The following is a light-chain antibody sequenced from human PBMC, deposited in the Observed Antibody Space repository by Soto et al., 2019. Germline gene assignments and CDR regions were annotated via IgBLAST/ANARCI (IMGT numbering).Light chain of an antibody. CDR3: QQYGRTWT. J-gene: IGKJ1*01. CDR1: QYIKNK. Sequence: EILLTQYPGTLSLSPGERATLSCRASQYIKNKLAWYHQKPGQPPRLLIYDASTRATGIPDRLRGSGSGLEFTLTISRMEPEDFAMYYCQQYGRTWTFGQGTKVDIK. CDR2: DAS. V-gene: IGKV3-20*01.